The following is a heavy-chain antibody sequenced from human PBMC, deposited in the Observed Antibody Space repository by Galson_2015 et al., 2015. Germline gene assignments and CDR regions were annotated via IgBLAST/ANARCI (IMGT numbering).Heavy chain of an antibody. CDR2: INSDGSST. V-gene: IGHV3-74*01. J-gene: IGHJ4*02. Sequence: SLRLSCAASGFTFSSYWMHWVRQAPGKGLVWVSRINSDGSSTSYADSVKGRFTISRDNAKNTLYLQMNSLRAEDTAVYYCARVDFGTLSYFDYWGQGTLVTVSS. D-gene: IGHD3-16*01. CDR3: ARVDFGTLSYFDY. CDR1: GFTFSSYW.